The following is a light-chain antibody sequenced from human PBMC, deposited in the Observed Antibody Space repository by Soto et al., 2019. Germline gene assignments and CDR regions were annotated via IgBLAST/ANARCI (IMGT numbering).Light chain of an antibody. CDR1: RSQIGSNT. V-gene: IGLV1-44*01. Sequence: QSVLTQPPPASWTPGQRGPISFSWSRSQIGSNTVNWYKQPPGTAPKLLIYSNNQRPSGVPDRFSGSKSGTSASLAISGLQSEDEADYYCAAWDDSLNGPYVFGTGTKVTVL. CDR3: AAWDDSLNGPYV. CDR2: SNN. J-gene: IGLJ1*01.